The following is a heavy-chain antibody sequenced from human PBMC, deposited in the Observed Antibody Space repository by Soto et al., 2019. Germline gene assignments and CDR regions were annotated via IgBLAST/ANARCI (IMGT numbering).Heavy chain of an antibody. Sequence: GGSLRLSCAASGFTFSSYSMNWVRQAPGKGLEWVSYISSSSSTTYYADSVKGRFTISRDNAKNSLYLQMNSLRDEDTAVYYCARGYPKYCTNGVCYYYYYGMDVWGQGTTVTVSS. D-gene: IGHD2-8*01. CDR1: GFTFSSYS. J-gene: IGHJ6*02. V-gene: IGHV3-48*02. CDR2: ISSSSSTT. CDR3: ARGYPKYCTNGVCYYYYYGMDV.